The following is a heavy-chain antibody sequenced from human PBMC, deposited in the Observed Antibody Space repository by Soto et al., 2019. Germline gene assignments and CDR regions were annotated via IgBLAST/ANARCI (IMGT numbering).Heavy chain of an antibody. V-gene: IGHV3-30*18. CDR2: ISYDGSNK. CDR3: AKDYLNIAVLDY. CDR1: GFTFSSYG. J-gene: IGHJ4*02. D-gene: IGHD6-19*01. Sequence: QVQLVESGGGVVQPGRSLRLSCAASGFTFSSYGMHWVRQAPGTGLEWVAVISYDGSNKYYADSVKGRFTISRDNSKNTRYLQMNSLRAEDTAVYYCAKDYLNIAVLDYWGQGTLVTVSS.